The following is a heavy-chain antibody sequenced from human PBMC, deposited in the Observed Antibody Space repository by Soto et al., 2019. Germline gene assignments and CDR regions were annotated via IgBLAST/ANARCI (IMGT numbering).Heavy chain of an antibody. CDR1: GFTFSNYW. Sequence: GGSLRLSCAASGFTFSNYWMSWVRQAPGKGLEWVANIKQDGSEKYYVDSVKGRFTISRDNTKNSLYLRMNSLRAEDTAVYYCAREGSLFDYWGQGTQVTVSS. CDR2: IKQDGSEK. J-gene: IGHJ4*02. V-gene: IGHV3-7*05. CDR3: AREGSLFDY.